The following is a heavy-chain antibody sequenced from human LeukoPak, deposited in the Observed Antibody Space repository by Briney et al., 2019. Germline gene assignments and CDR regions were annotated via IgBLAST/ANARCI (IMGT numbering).Heavy chain of an antibody. J-gene: IGHJ4*02. D-gene: IGHD3-22*01. CDR3: AKDGHYDSSGYGYDY. Sequence: GGSLRLSCAASGFTVSSNYMSWVRQAPGKGLEWVSVIYSGGSTYCADSVKGRFTISRDNSKNTLYLQMNSLRAEDTAVYYCAKDGHYDSSGYGYDYWGQGTLVTVSS. CDR1: GFTVSSNY. V-gene: IGHV3-66*01. CDR2: IYSGGST.